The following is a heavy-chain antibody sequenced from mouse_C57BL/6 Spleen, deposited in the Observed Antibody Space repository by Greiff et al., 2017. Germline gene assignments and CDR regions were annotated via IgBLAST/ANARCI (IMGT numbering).Heavy chain of an antibody. CDR2: IYPGSGST. D-gene: IGHD2-3*01. CDR3: ARQDGYYLYAMDY. Sequence: QVHVKQSGAELVKPGASVKMSCKASGYTFTSYWITWVKQRPGQGLEWIGDIYPGSGSTNYNEKFKSKATLTVDTSSSTAYMQRSSLTSEDSAVYYCARQDGYYLYAMDYWGQGTSVTVSS. V-gene: IGHV1-55*01. CDR1: GYTFTSYW. J-gene: IGHJ4*01.